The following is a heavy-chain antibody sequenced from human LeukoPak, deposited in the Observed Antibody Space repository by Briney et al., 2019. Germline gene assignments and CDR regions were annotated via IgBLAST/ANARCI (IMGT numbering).Heavy chain of an antibody. V-gene: IGHV3-23*01. CDR1: AFTFSSYA. Sequence: GGSLRLSCAASAFTFSSYAMSWVRQAPGKGLEWVSAISGSGGSTYYADSVKGRFTISRDNAKNSLYLQMNSLRAEDTAVFYCAREPDYYSMYYYYMDVWGKGTTVTVSS. CDR2: ISGSGGST. D-gene: IGHD3-22*01. CDR3: AREPDYYSMYYYYMDV. J-gene: IGHJ6*03.